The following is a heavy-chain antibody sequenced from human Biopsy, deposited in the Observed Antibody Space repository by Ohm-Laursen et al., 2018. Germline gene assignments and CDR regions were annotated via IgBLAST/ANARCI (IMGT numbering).Heavy chain of an antibody. CDR1: GFIFDDYD. CDR2: INRDSDTA. CDR3: VKDRGGARAAFHY. V-gene: IGHV3-9*01. J-gene: IGHJ4*02. Sequence: SLRLSCTASGFIFDDYDMHWVRQAPGKGLEWVSRINRDSDTADYVDSVRGRFTISRDNARKTLFPQMNSLRPEDTALYYCVKDRGGARAAFHYWGQGIRVAVSS. D-gene: IGHD3-16*01.